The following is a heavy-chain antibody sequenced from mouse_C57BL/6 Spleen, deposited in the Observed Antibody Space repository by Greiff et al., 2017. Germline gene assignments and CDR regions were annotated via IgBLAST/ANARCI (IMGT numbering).Heavy chain of an antibody. D-gene: IGHD2-5*01. CDR1: GYAFSSSW. CDR2: IYPGDGDT. Sequence: QVQLQQSGPELVKPGASVKISCKASGYAFSSSWMNWVKQRPGKGLEWIGRIYPGDGDTNYNGKFKGKATLTADKSSSTAYMQLSSLTSEDSAVYFCARDSKSAMDYWGQGTSVTVSS. CDR3: ARDSKSAMDY. V-gene: IGHV1-82*01. J-gene: IGHJ4*01.